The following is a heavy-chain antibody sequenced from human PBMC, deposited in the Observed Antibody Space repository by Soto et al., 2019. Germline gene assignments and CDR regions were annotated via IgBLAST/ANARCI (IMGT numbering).Heavy chain of an antibody. V-gene: IGHV3-7*05. CDR1: GFTFSSYL. CDR2: IKQDGSEK. D-gene: IGHD6-13*01. Sequence: FLRLSCAASGFTFSSYLMSWVRQAPGKGLEWVANIKQDGSEKYYVDSVKGRFTISRDNAKNSLYLQMNSLRAEDTAVYYCAKTEAVSSSWSDEYFQHWGQGTLVTVSS. J-gene: IGHJ1*01. CDR3: AKTEAVSSSWSDEYFQH.